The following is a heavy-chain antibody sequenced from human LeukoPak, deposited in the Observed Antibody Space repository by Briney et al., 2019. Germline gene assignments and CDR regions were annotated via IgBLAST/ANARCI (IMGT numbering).Heavy chain of an antibody. D-gene: IGHD6-6*01. CDR1: GGSFSGYY. V-gene: IGHV4-34*01. CDR3: ARELIAARPGYYFDY. J-gene: IGHJ4*02. CDR2: INHSGST. Sequence: SETMSLTCAVYGGSFSGYYWSWIRQPPGKGLEWIGEINHSGSTNYNPSLKSRVTISVDTPKNQFSLKLSSVTAADTAVYYCARELIAARPGYYFDYWGQGTLVTVSS.